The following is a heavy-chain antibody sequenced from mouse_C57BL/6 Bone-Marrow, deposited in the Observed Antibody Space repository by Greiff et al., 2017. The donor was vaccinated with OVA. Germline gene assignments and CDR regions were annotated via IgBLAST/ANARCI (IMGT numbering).Heavy chain of an antibody. V-gene: IGHV5-9*01. J-gene: IGHJ2*01. D-gene: IGHD1-1*01. CDR2: ISGGGGNT. CDR3: ARVYYYYFDY. CDR1: GFTFSSYT. Sequence: EVQRVESGGGLVKPGGSLKLSCAASGFTFSSYTMSWVRQTPEKRLEWVATISGGGGNTYYPDSVKGRFTISRDNAKNTLYLQMSSLRSEDTALYYCARVYYYYFDYWGQGTTLTVSS.